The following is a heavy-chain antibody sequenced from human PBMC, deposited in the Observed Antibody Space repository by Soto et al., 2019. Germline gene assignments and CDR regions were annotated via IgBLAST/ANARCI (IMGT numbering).Heavy chain of an antibody. J-gene: IGHJ5*02. V-gene: IGHV4-4*07. CDR2: IYTSGST. D-gene: IGHD6-19*01. Sequence: SETLSLTCIFSVCSISSYYWNLIRQPAGKGLEWIGRIYTSGSTNYNPSLKSRVTMSVDTSTNQVSLKLNSVTAADTAVYYCARGGAVAGTSSWFDPWGQGTLVTVSS. CDR3: ARGGAVAGTSSWFDP. CDR1: VCSISSYY.